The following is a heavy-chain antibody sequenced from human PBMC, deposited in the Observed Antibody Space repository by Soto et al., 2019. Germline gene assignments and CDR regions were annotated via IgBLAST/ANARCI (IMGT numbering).Heavy chain of an antibody. V-gene: IGHV3-7*05. D-gene: IGHD3-10*01. Sequence: EVQLVESGGGLVQPWGSLRLSCAASGFTFSNYWMSWVRQAPGKGLEWVANIKQDGSERNDVDSVKGRFTISRDNAKNSLYVQLNSLRAENTAVYYCARAGSENDYWGQGTLVTVSS. CDR2: IKQDGSER. CDR1: GFTFSNYW. J-gene: IGHJ4*02. CDR3: ARAGSENDY.